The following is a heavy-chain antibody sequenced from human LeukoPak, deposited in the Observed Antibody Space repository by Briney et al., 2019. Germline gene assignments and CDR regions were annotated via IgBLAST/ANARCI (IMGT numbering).Heavy chain of an antibody. D-gene: IGHD6-19*01. CDR3: AKDRGGWPEGPDY. CDR2: ISWKSGSI. J-gene: IGHJ4*02. CDR1: GFTFDDYA. V-gene: IGHV3-9*01. Sequence: PGRSLRLSCAASGFTFDDYAMHWVRQAPGKGLEWVSGISWKSGSIGYADSVKGRFTISRDNAKNSLYLQMNSLRAEDTALYYCAKDRGGWPEGPDYWGQGTLVTVSS.